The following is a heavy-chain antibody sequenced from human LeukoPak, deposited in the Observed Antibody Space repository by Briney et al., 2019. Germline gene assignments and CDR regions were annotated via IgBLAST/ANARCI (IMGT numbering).Heavy chain of an antibody. V-gene: IGHV4-59*01. Sequence: SETLSLTCTVSGGSIRSYYWSWIRQPPGKGLEWIGYIYYSGSTNYNPSLKSRVTISVDTSKNQFSLKLSSVTAADTAVYYCARGYGSGSYPFDYWGQGTLVTVSS. D-gene: IGHD3-10*01. CDR3: ARGYGSGSYPFDY. CDR2: IYYSGST. J-gene: IGHJ4*02. CDR1: GGSIRSYY.